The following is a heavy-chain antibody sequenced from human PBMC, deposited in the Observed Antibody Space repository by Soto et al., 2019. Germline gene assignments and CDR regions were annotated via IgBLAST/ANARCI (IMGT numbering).Heavy chain of an antibody. CDR3: ARAQYSGYDFWYFDL. J-gene: IGHJ2*01. CDR2: SYYSGIV. D-gene: IGHD5-12*01. Sequence: SETLSLTCTVSCGSMSSYYWNWIRQPPGKGLEWIGYSYYSGIVNYNPSLKSRVTISVDTFRNQFSLKLSSVTAADTAVFYCARAQYSGYDFWYFDLWGRGTLVTVSS. CDR1: CGSMSSYY. V-gene: IGHV4-59*01.